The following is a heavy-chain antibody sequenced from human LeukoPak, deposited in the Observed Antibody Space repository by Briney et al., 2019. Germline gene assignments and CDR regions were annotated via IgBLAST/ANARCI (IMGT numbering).Heavy chain of an antibody. CDR1: GFTFSSYW. J-gene: IGHJ4*02. CDR3: AKSSVGYFDWLLPYFDY. V-gene: IGHV3-7*03. CDR2: IKKDGSEK. D-gene: IGHD3-9*01. Sequence: GGSLRLSCAASGFTFSSYWMSWVRQAPGKGLEWVANIKKDGSEKYYVDSVKGRFTISRDNAKTSLYLQMNSLRAEDTAVYYCAKSSVGYFDWLLPYFDYWGQGTLVTVSS.